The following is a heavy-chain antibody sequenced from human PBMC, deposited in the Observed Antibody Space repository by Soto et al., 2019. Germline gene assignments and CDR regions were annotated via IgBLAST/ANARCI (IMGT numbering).Heavy chain of an antibody. V-gene: IGHV4-39*01. Sequence: SETLSLTCTVSGVSISSNGYYWGWIRQPPGKGLEWIGSIYYGGTTYYNPSLKSRVTISVDTSKNQFSLKLTSVTAADTAVYYCARRDSGGYPSIDHWGQGTPVTVSS. J-gene: IGHJ4*02. D-gene: IGHD2-15*01. CDR1: GVSISSNGYY. CDR2: IYYGGTT. CDR3: ARRDSGGYPSIDH.